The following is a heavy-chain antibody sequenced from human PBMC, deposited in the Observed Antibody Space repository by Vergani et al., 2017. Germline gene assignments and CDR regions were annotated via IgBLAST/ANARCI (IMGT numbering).Heavy chain of an antibody. CDR3: ARDTRDDYSYYFDY. V-gene: IGHV4-38-2*02. CDR1: GYSISSGYY. J-gene: IGHJ4*02. D-gene: IGHD4-11*01. CDR2: IYHSGST. Sequence: QVQLQESGPGLVKPSETLSLTCTVSGYSISSGYYWGWIRQPPGKGREWIGSIYHSGSTYYNPSLKSRVTISVDTSKNQFSLKLSSVTAADTAVYYCARDTRDDYSYYFDYWGQGTLVTVSS.